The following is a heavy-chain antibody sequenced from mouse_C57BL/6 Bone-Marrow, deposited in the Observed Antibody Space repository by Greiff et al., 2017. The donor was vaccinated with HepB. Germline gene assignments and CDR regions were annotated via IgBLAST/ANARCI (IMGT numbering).Heavy chain of an antibody. Sequence: EVQRVESGPVLVKPGASVKMSCKASGYTFTDYYMNWVKQSHGKSLEWIGVINPYNGGTSYNQKFKGKATLTVDKSSSTAYMELNSLTSEDSAVYYCARASYDYYFDYWGQGTTLTVSS. CDR3: ARASYDYYFDY. J-gene: IGHJ2*01. D-gene: IGHD2-4*01. CDR1: GYTFTDYY. CDR2: INPYNGGT. V-gene: IGHV1-19*01.